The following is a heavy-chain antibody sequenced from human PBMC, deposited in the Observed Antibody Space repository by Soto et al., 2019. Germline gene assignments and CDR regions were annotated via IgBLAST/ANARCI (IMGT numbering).Heavy chain of an antibody. D-gene: IGHD1-26*01. J-gene: IGHJ4*02. Sequence: RASVKVSCKASGYTFTGHYIHWVRQAPEQGPEWMGEIGPESGATRYAQRFQGRVTMTRDMSITTVYVELNNLSPDDTAVYYCGRGRSGQIVVFYWGQGTPVTVSS. CDR2: IGPESGAT. V-gene: IGHV1-2*02. CDR3: GRGRSGQIVVFY. CDR1: GYTFTGHY.